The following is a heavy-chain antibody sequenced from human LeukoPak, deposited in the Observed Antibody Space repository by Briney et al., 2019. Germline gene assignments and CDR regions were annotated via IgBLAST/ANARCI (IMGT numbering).Heavy chain of an antibody. CDR3: ASEIKIYDFWSGYYPGWFDP. V-gene: IGHV3-30*01. CDR1: GFTFSSYA. CDR2: ISYDGSNK. Sequence: EGSLRLSCAASGFTFSSYAMHWVRQAPGKGLEWVAVISYDGSNKYYADSVKGRFTISRDNSENTLYLQMNSLRAEDTAVYYCASEIKIYDFWSGYYPGWFDPWGQGTLVTVSS. D-gene: IGHD3-3*01. J-gene: IGHJ5*02.